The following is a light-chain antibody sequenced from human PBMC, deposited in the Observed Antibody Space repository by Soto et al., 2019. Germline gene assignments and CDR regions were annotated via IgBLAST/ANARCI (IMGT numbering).Light chain of an antibody. J-gene: IGKJ3*01. CDR1: QSISSY. CDR2: AAS. V-gene: IGKV1-39*01. Sequence: DIQMTQSPSSLSASVGDRVTITCRASQSISSYLNWYQQKPGKAPKLLIYAASSLQSGVPSRFSGSGSGTDFILTISSLQPEDFATYYCQQSYSTPPSFTFGPGTKVDIK. CDR3: QQSYSTPPSFT.